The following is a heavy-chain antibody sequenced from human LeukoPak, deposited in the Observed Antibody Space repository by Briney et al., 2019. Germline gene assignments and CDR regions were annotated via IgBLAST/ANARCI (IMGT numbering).Heavy chain of an antibody. CDR3: AREAYCSGGSCYEHFQH. CDR2: ISYDGSNK. D-gene: IGHD2-15*01. J-gene: IGHJ1*01. Sequence: GRSLRLSCAASGFTFSSYAMHWVRQAPGNGLEWVAVISYDGSNKYYADSVKGRFTISRDKSKNTLYLQMNSLRPEDTAVYYCAREAYCSGGSCYEHFQHWGQGTLVTVSS. V-gene: IGHV3-30-3*01. CDR1: GFTFSSYA.